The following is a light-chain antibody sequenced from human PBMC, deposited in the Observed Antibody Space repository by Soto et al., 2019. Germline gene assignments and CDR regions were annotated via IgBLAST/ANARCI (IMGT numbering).Light chain of an antibody. CDR1: QGIGNY. Sequence: DIQMTQSPSSLSASVGDRVTITCRASQGIGNYLAWYQQKPGKVPKLLIYAASTLQSGVPSRFSGSGSGTDFALTVTSLQTEDVATYYCQRYDSNPFTFGHGTRLEI. CDR3: QRYDSNPFT. V-gene: IGKV1-27*01. J-gene: IGKJ5*01. CDR2: AAS.